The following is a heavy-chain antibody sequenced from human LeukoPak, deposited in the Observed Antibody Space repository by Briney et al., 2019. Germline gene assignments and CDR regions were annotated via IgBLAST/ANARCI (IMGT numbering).Heavy chain of an antibody. CDR1: GFTSSSYG. J-gene: IGHJ4*02. CDR2: ISYDGSNK. CDR3: AKDRGHEGLLWFGDPTYYFDY. D-gene: IGHD3-10*01. V-gene: IGHV3-30*18. Sequence: GGSLRLSCAASGFTSSSYGMHWVRQAPGKGLEWVAVISYDGSNKYYADSVKGRFTISRGNSKNTLYLQMNSLRAEDTAVYYCAKDRGHEGLLWFGDPTYYFDYWGQGTLVTVSS.